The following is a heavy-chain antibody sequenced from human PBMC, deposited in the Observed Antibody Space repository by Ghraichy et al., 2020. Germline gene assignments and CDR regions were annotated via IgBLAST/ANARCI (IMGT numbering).Heavy chain of an antibody. J-gene: IGHJ3*02. Sequence: SQTLSLTCTVSGGSISSSSYYWGWIRQPPGKGLEWIGSIYYSGSTYYNPSLKSRVTISVDTSKNQFSLKLSPVTAADTAVYYCAREGAMGGNYQRGAFDIWGQGTMVTVSS. CDR1: GGSISSSSYY. V-gene: IGHV4-39*07. D-gene: IGHD4-23*01. CDR3: AREGAMGGNYQRGAFDI. CDR2: IYYSGST.